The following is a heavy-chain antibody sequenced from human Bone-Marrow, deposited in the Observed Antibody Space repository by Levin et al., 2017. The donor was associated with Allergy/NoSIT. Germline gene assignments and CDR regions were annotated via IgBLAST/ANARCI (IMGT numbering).Heavy chain of an antibody. CDR2: ISGSGGST. CDR3: AKDGYYYDSSGYFGGNYFDY. CDR1: GFTFSSYA. J-gene: IGHJ4*02. D-gene: IGHD3-22*01. V-gene: IGHV3-23*01. Sequence: GGSLRLSCAASGFTFSSYAMSWVRQAPGKGLEWVSAISGSGGSTYYADSVKGRFTISRDNSKNTLYLQMNSLRAEDTAVYYCAKDGYYYDSSGYFGGNYFDYWGQGTLVTVSS.